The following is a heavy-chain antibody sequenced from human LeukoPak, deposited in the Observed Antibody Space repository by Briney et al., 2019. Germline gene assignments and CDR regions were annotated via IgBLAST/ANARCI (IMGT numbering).Heavy chain of an antibody. D-gene: IGHD5-24*01. V-gene: IGHV1-46*01. J-gene: IGHJ5*02. CDR3: ARDNSVRDEAWWFNP. CDR2: ISPRGGST. CDR1: GYTCTSNY. Sequence: GASVNVSCKSCGYTCTSNYMHWVRQAPGQGREGMGVISPRGGSTTYAQKFRGRVTLTRDMSRSTDYLELSSLRPEDTAVYYCARDNSVRDEAWWFNPWGQGTLVTVSS.